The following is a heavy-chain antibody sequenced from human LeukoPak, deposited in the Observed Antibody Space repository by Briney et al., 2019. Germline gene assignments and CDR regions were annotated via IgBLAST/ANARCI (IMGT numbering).Heavy chain of an antibody. V-gene: IGHV4-39*02. CDR3: ATCRTGGGVVKF. J-gene: IGHJ4*02. CDR1: GASLTSSTYY. CDR2: IYHTATT. Sequence: SETLSLTCNVSGASLTSSTYYWAWIRQPPGKGLEWIGSIYHTATTYYTPSLKSRVTISRDTSKNHFSLNLNSVTAADTALYFCATCRTGGGVVKFWGRGRLVTVSS. D-gene: IGHD3-3*01.